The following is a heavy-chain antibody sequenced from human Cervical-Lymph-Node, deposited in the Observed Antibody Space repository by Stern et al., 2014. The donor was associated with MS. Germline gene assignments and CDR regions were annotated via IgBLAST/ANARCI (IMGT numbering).Heavy chain of an antibody. D-gene: IGHD1-1*01. J-gene: IGHJ4*02. Sequence: QVQLVESGGGVVQPGRSLRLSCAASGFVFSAYSMHWVRQAPGKGLEWLAVTSNEDTNKHYADSVKGRFAISRDNSMNTLYLQMNSLRPEDTAVYFCARGTGPGSWLIAYWGQGTLLTVSS. CDR3: ARGTGPGSWLIAY. CDR2: TSNEDTNK. CDR1: GFVFSAYS. V-gene: IGHV3-30*09.